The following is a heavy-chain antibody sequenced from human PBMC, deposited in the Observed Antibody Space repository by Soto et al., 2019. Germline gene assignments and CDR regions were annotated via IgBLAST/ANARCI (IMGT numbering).Heavy chain of an antibody. J-gene: IGHJ4*02. CDR2: ISASGSST. CDR3: AKMSDYWSASPTYHFDD. V-gene: IGHV3-23*01. Sequence: PGGSLRLSCPASGFTFSSYAMSWVSKAQGKGLEGVSVISASGSSTYYADSEKGRFTISRDNSKKTLYVKMNSLRAEDMAVYYCAKMSDYWSASPTYHFDDAGQGTRVTASS. CDR1: GFTFSSYA. D-gene: IGHD3-3*01.